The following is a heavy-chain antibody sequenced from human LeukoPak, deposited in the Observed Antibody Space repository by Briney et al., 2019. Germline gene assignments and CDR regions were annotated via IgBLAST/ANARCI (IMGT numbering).Heavy chain of an antibody. D-gene: IGHD3-10*01. Sequence: PGGSLRLSCAASGFTFSSYWMSWVRQAPGKGLEWVSSISSSSSYIYYADSVKGRFTISRDNAKNSLYLQMNSLRAEDTAVYYCARENGSGKDYWGQGTLVTVSS. CDR2: ISSSSSYI. J-gene: IGHJ4*02. CDR1: GFTFSSYW. V-gene: IGHV3-21*01. CDR3: ARENGSGKDY.